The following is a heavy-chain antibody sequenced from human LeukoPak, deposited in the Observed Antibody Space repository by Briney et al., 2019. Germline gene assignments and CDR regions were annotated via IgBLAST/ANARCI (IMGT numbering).Heavy chain of an antibody. D-gene: IGHD3-9*01. CDR3: TTEAYYDILTGYYNVRYFDY. J-gene: IGHJ4*02. Sequence: PGGSLRLSCAASGFTFSNAWMGWVRQAPGKGLEWVGRIKSKTDGGTTDYAAPVKGRFTISRDDSNNTLYLQMNSLKTEDTAVYYCTTEAYYDILTGYYNVRYFDYWGQGTLVTVSS. CDR1: GFTFSNAW. V-gene: IGHV3-15*01. CDR2: IKSKTDGGTT.